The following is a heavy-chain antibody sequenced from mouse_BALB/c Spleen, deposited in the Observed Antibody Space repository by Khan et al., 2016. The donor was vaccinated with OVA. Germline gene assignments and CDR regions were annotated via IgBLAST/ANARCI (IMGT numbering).Heavy chain of an antibody. CDR3: ARSTTDYYTMAY. V-gene: IGHV1S136*01. D-gene: IGHD1-1*01. CDR2: IYPYNNDT. J-gene: IGHJ4*01. CDR1: VYTFTDYV. Sequence: VQLQQSGPELVKPGASVKMSCKASVYTFTDYVIHWVKQKPGQGLEWIGYIYPYNNDTESTERFKGKATLTLDISSNTAYLDLSSLTSADSTVYYCARSTTDYYTMAYWGQGTSVTVSS.